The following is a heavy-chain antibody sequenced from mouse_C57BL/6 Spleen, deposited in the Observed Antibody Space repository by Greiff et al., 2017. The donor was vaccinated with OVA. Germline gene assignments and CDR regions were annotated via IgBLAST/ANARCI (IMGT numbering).Heavy chain of an antibody. CDR2: IDPSDSYT. J-gene: IGHJ2*01. D-gene: IGHD1-1*01. V-gene: IGHV1-69*01. CDR3: ARSPYYCGSSGYFDC. Sequence: QVQLQQPGAELVMPGASVKLSCKASGYTFTSYWMHWVKQRPGQGLEWIGEIDPSDSYTNYNQKFKGKSTLTVDKSSSTAYMQLSSLTSEDSAVYYCARSPYYCGSSGYFDCWGQGATLTVAS. CDR1: GYTFTSYW.